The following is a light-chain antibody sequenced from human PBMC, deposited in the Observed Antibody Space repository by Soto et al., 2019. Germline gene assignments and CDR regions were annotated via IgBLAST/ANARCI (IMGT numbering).Light chain of an antibody. CDR1: QSISTG. CDR2: DAS. CDR3: QHYSTVWA. Sequence: DIQMTQSPSTLSSSVGDRVTITCRASQSISTGLAWYQQKPGKAPNLLIYDASTLKSGVPSRFSGSGSGTEFTLTISCLQPDDFATYYCQHYSTVWAFGQGTKVDIK. V-gene: IGKV1-5*01. J-gene: IGKJ1*01.